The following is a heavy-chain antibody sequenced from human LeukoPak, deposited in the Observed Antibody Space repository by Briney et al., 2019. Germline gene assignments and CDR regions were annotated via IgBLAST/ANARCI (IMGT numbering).Heavy chain of an antibody. D-gene: IGHD6-19*01. CDR2: IIPIFGTA. V-gene: IGHV1-69*05. J-gene: IGHJ4*02. Sequence: ASVKVSCKASGGTFSSYAISWVRQAPGQGLEWMGRIIPIFGTANYAQKFQGRVTITTDESTSTAYTELSSLRSEDTAVYYCARGPREYSSGWHFDYWGQGTLVTVSS. CDR1: GGTFSSYA. CDR3: ARGPREYSSGWHFDY.